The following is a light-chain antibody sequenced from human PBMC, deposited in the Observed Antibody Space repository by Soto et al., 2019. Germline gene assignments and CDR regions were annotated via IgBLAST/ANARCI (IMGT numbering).Light chain of an antibody. Sequence: EIVMTQSPATVSGSRLEIGTRCFRASQSVSSNLAWYQHKPGQAPRLLIYGASSRATGIPDRFSGSGSGTDFTLTISRLVTEDFAVYYCQQYGSSITFGQGTRLEIK. V-gene: IGKV3-20*01. CDR3: QQYGSSIT. J-gene: IGKJ5*01. CDR1: QSVSSN. CDR2: GAS.